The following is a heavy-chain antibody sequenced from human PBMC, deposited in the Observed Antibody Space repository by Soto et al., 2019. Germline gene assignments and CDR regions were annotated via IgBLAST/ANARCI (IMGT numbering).Heavy chain of an antibody. CDR2: INPYNGNT. V-gene: IGHV1-18*01. J-gene: IGHJ4*02. CDR1: XXXFTSXG. CDR3: ARXXXGIDY. Sequence: QVQLVQSGAEVKKPGXSVKVXCXAXXXXFTSXGISWVRQAPGQGLEWMGWINPYNGNTNYAQKLQGRVTMTTDTSTNTAYMELRSLRSDDTAVYYCARXXXGIDYWGQGTLVTVSS. D-gene: IGHD1-26*01.